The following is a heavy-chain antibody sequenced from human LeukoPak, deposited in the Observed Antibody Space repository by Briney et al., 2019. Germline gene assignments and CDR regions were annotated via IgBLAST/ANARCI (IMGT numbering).Heavy chain of an antibody. CDR1: GDSISSPSSY. D-gene: IGHD3-22*01. CDR3: ARDVRNYYDSSGYSY. V-gene: IGHV4-39*07. CDR2: IHSSGST. J-gene: IGHJ4*02. Sequence: PSETLSLTCTVSGDSISSPSSYWGWIRQPPEKGLEWIATIHSSGSTYSNPSLKSRVTISVDTSKNQFSLKLSSVTAADTAVYYCARDVRNYYDSSGYSYWGQGTLVTVSS.